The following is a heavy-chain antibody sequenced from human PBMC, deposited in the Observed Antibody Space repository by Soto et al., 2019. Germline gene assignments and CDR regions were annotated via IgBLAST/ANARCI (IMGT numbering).Heavy chain of an antibody. Sequence: SETLSLTCAVYGGYFSGYYLSWISKTPGKGLEWIGEINHSGSTNYNPSLKSRVTISVDTSKNQFSLKLSSVTAADTAVYYCARGRRGYYYYYYMDVWGKGTTVTVSS. V-gene: IGHV4-34*01. J-gene: IGHJ6*03. CDR3: ARGRRGYYYYYYMDV. CDR1: GGYFSGYY. D-gene: IGHD3-10*01. CDR2: INHSGST.